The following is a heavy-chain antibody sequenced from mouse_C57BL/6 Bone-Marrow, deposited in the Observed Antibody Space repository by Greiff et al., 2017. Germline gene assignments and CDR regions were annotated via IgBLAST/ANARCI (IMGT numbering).Heavy chain of an antibody. D-gene: IGHD1-1*01. V-gene: IGHV2-2*01. Sequence: QVQLQQSGPGLVQPSPSLSITCTVSGFSLTSYGVHWVRQSPGKGLEWLGVIWSGGSTDYNAAFISRLSISKDNSKSQVFFKMNSLQADDTAIYYWARNYYGSSYRFAYWGQGTLVTVSA. CDR3: ARNYYGSSYRFAY. J-gene: IGHJ3*01. CDR1: GFSLTSYG. CDR2: IWSGGST.